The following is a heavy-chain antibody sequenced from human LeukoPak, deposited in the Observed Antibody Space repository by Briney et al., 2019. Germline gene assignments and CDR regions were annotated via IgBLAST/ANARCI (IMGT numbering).Heavy chain of an antibody. CDR2: RYCTDDN. Sequence: SGPTLVNPTQTLPLTCTFSRFALSTSGVGVGWIRHPTSEALEWLALRYCTDDNHYSPSLKSRLTITEDTSKNQVVLTMTNMEPVDTATYYCAHRTRIIRDSSGYSEYWGQGTLVTVSS. CDR1: RFALSTSGVG. V-gene: IGHV2-5*01. J-gene: IGHJ4*02. CDR3: AHRTRIIRDSSGYSEY. D-gene: IGHD3-22*01.